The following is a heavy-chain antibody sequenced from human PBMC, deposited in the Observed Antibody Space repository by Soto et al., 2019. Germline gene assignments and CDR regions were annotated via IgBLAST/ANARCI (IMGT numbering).Heavy chain of an antibody. CDR2: ISGSGGST. V-gene: IGHV3-23*01. CDR1: GFTFSSYA. CDR3: AKVVADYYDSSSTAA. Sequence: SLRLSCAASGFTFSSYAMSWVRQAPGKGLEWVSAISGSGGSTYYADSVKGRFTISRDNSKNTLYLQMNSLRAEDTAVYYCAKVVADYYDSSSTAAWGQGTLVTVSS. D-gene: IGHD3-22*01. J-gene: IGHJ5*02.